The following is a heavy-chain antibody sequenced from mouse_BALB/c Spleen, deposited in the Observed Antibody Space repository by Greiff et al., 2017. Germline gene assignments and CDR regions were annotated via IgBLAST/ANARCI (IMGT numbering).Heavy chain of an antibody. CDR1: GYSITSGYY. CDR2: ISYDGSN. D-gene: IGHD4-1*01. J-gene: IGHJ4*01. Sequence: EVQLQESGPGLVKPSQSLSLTCSVTGYSITSGYYWNWIRQFPGNILEWMGYISYDGSNNYNPSLKNRISITRDTSKNQFFLKLNSVTTEDTATYYCARLWDGYAMDYWGQGTSVTVSS. V-gene: IGHV3-6*02. CDR3: ARLWDGYAMDY.